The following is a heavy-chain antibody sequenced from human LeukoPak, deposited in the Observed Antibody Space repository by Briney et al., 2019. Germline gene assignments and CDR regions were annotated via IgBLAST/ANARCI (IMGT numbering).Heavy chain of an antibody. CDR2: ISPSGGST. J-gene: IGHJ4*02. D-gene: IGHD3-10*02. V-gene: IGHV1-46*01. CDR1: GYSFTTYY. Sequence: ASVKVSCKASGYSFTTYYMHWVRQAPGQGLEWMGIISPSGGSTTYAQKFQGRVTMTRDTSTSTVYMELSSLRSDDTAVYYCARDHCSVSYCDYWGQGTLLTVSS. CDR3: ARDHCSVSYCDY.